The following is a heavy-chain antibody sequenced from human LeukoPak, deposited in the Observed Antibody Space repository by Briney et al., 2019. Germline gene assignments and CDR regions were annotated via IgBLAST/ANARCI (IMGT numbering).Heavy chain of an antibody. V-gene: IGHV3-23*01. Sequence: PGGSLRLSCAASGFTFSSYGMSWVRQAPGKGLEWVSAISGSGGSTYYADSVKGRFTISRDNSKNTLYLQMNSLRAEDTAVYYCAKDSLPRGNDYVWGSYQDVWGKGTTVTVSS. CDR2: ISGSGGST. J-gene: IGHJ6*04. D-gene: IGHD3-16*02. CDR1: GFTFSSYG. CDR3: AKDSLPRGNDYVWGSYQDV.